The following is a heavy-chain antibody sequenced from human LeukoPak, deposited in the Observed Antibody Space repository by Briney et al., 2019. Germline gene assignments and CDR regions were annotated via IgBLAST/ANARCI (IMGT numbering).Heavy chain of an antibody. D-gene: IGHD6-19*01. J-gene: IGHJ6*03. CDR1: GGTFSSYA. V-gene: IGHV1-69*06. CDR2: IIPIFGTA. Sequence: RASVKVSCKASGGTFSSYAISWVRQAPGQGLEWMGGIIPIFGTANYAQKFQGRVTITADKSTSTAYMELSSLRSEDTAVYYCASSAVAGNLYYYYMDVWGKGTTVTVSS. CDR3: ASSAVAGNLYYYYMDV.